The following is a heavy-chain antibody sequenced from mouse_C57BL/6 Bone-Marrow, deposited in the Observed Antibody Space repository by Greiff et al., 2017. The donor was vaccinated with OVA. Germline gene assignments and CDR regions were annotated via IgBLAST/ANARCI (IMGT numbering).Heavy chain of an antibody. CDR2: IDPSDSYT. Sequence: QVQLQQPGAELVMPGASVKLSCKASGYTFTSYWMHWVKQRPGQGLEWIGEIDPSDSYTNYNQKFKGKSTLTVDKSASTAYMQLSSLTSEDSADYYCALITTVDDWGQGTTLTVSS. CDR3: ALITTVDD. CDR1: GYTFTSYW. D-gene: IGHD1-1*01. V-gene: IGHV1-69*01. J-gene: IGHJ2*01.